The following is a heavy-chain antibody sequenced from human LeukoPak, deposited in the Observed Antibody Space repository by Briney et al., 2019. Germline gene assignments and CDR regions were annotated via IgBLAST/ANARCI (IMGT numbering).Heavy chain of an antibody. J-gene: IGHJ3*02. D-gene: IGHD5-18*01. CDR2: IYYSGST. Sequence: SETLSLTCTVSGGSISSYYWSWIRQPPGKGLEWIGYIYYSGSTNYNPSLKSRVTVSVDTSKNQFSLKLSSVTAADTAVYYCAGDTAMVIRAFDIWGQGTMVTVSS. CDR1: GGSISSYY. CDR3: AGDTAMVIRAFDI. V-gene: IGHV4-59*01.